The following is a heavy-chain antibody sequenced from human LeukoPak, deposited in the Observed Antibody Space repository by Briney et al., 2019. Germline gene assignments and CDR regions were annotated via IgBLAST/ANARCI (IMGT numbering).Heavy chain of an antibody. V-gene: IGHV3-21*01. J-gene: IGHJ4*02. CDR1: GFTFSSYS. Sequence: PGGSLRLSCAASGFTFSSYSMNWVRQAPGKGREWVSSISSSSSYIYYADSVKGRFTISRDNAKNSLYLQMNSLRAEDTAVYYCASNSYDSSGYYYSWGQGTLVTVSS. D-gene: IGHD3-22*01. CDR2: ISSSSSYI. CDR3: ASNSYDSSGYYYS.